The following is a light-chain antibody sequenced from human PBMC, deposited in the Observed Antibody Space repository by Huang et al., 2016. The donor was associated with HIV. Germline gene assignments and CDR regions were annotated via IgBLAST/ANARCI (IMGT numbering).Light chain of an antibody. Sequence: DIQMTQSPSSLSASVGDRVIIPCRASPILTTHLNWYQQKPGKAPILLIYAASSLQTWVPPRFSGSGSGTDFTLTIDSLQPEDFATYYCQQSYNTPRTFGQGTKLEV. J-gene: IGKJ1*01. CDR3: QQSYNTPRT. V-gene: IGKV1-39*01. CDR1: PILTTH. CDR2: AAS.